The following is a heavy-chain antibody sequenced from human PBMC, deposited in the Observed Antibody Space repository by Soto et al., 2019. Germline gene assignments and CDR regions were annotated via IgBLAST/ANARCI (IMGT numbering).Heavy chain of an antibody. CDR3: AKLLRNWGFYGY. Sequence: ASVKVSCKASGYTFTGYYMHWVRQAPGQGLEWMGWINPNSGGTNYAQKFQGRVTMTRDTSISTAYMELSRLRSDDTAVYCWAKLLRNWGFYGYWGQGTLVTVYS. CDR2: INPNSGGT. CDR1: GYTFTGYY. D-gene: IGHD7-27*01. V-gene: IGHV1-2*02. J-gene: IGHJ4*02.